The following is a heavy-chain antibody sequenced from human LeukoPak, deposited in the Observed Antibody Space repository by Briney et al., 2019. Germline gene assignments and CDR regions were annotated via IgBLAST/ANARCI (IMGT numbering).Heavy chain of an antibody. V-gene: IGHV4-34*01. J-gene: IGHJ4*02. CDR2: INHSGST. Sequence: SETLSLTCAVYGGSFSGYYWSWIHQPPGKGLEWIGEINHSGSTNYNPSLKSRVTISVDTSKNQFSLKLSSVTAADTAVYYCARGGGLGRLKWVVVPAAPFDYWGQGTLVTVSS. CDR1: GGSFSGYY. CDR3: ARGGGLGRLKWVVVPAAPFDY. D-gene: IGHD2-2*01.